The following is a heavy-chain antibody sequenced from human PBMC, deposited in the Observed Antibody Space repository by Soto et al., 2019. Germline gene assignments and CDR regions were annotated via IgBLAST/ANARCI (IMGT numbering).Heavy chain of an antibody. CDR2: VNHSGST. CDR1: GGSFSGYC. D-gene: IGHD2-15*01. V-gene: IGHV4-34*01. CDR3: ARVTNCSGGSCYSYYFDY. Sequence: SVTLSLTCAVYGGSFSGYCWSWIRQPPGKGLEWIGEVNHSGSTNYNPSLKSRVTISVDTSKNQFSLKLSSVTAADTAVYYCARVTNCSGGSCYSYYFDYWGQGTLVTVSS. J-gene: IGHJ4*02.